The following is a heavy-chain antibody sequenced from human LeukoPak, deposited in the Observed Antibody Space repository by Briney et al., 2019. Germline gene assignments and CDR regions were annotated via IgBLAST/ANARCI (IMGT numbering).Heavy chain of an antibody. CDR1: GFTFSNYA. CDR3: ARVSSSSWYYFDY. D-gene: IGHD6-6*01. Sequence: GRSLRLSCAASGFTFSNYAMHWVRQAPGKGLEWVAVISYDGSNKYYADSVKGRFTISRANSKNTLYLQMNSLRAEDTAVYYCARVSSSSWYYFDYWGQGTLVTVSS. CDR2: ISYDGSNK. V-gene: IGHV3-30-3*01. J-gene: IGHJ4*02.